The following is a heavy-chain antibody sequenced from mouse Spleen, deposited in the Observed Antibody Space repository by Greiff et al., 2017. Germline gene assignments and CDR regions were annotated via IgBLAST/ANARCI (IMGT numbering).Heavy chain of an antibody. CDR2: ISSGSSTI. Sequence: EVKVVESGGGLVQPGGSRKLSCAASGFTFSSCGMHWVRQAPEKGLEWVAYISSGSSTIYYADTVKGRFTISRDNPKNTLFLQMTSLRSEDTAMYYCARGGLQLVFDVWGAGTTVTVSS. D-gene: IGHD2-4*01. CDR3: ARGGLQLVFDV. J-gene: IGHJ1*01. V-gene: IGHV5-17*02. CDR1: GFTFSSCG.